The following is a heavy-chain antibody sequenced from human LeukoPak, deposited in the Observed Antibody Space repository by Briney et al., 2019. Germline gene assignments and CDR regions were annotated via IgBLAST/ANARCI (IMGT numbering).Heavy chain of an antibody. V-gene: IGHV4-34*01. Sequence: PSETLSLTCAVCGGSFSGYYWSWIRQPPGKGLEWIGEINHSGSTNYNPSLKSRVTISVDTSKNQFSLKLSSVTAADAAVYYCASGRVTPYYWGQGTLVTVSS. CDR3: ASGRVTPYY. J-gene: IGHJ4*02. CDR2: INHSGST. D-gene: IGHD5-18*01. CDR1: GGSFSGYY.